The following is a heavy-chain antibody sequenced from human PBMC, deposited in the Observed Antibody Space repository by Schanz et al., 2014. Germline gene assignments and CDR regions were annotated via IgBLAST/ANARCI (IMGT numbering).Heavy chain of an antibody. CDR2: ISSSSSTI. Sequence: EVQLVESGGGLVQPRGSLRLSCAASEFSFSSFGMNWVRQAPGKGLEWVSYISSSSSTIYYADSVKGRFSVSRDNSKNTLYLQMNSLRADDTAVYYCAKDQLANYRGSGYNWFDPWGQGTLVTVSS. CDR1: EFSFSSFG. V-gene: IGHV3-48*01. J-gene: IGHJ5*02. CDR3: AKDQLANYRGSGYNWFDP. D-gene: IGHD3-10*01.